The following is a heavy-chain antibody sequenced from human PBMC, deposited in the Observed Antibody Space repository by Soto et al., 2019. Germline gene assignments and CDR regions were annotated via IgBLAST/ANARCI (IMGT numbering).Heavy chain of an antibody. CDR2: IKSDSSTI. Sequence: GGSLRLSCAASGFIFSSYTMNWVRQAPGKGLEWISYIKSDSSTIYYTDSVKGRFTISRDNAKNSLYLQMNSLRAEDTAVYYCARASITGAAGRDFWGQGTLVTVS. J-gene: IGHJ4*02. V-gene: IGHV3-48*01. D-gene: IGHD1-20*01. CDR3: ARASITGAAGRDF. CDR1: GFIFSSYT.